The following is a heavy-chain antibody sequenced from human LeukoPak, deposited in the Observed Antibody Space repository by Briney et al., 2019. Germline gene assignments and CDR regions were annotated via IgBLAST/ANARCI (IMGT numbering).Heavy chain of an antibody. J-gene: IGHJ5*02. V-gene: IGHV3-21*01. CDR1: GFTFSSYS. CDR3: ARVIAAAGTRQSWFDP. D-gene: IGHD6-13*01. Sequence: GGSLRLSCAASGFTFSSYSMNWVRRAPGKGLEWVSSISSSSSYIYYADSVKGRFTISRDNAKNSLYLQMNSLRAEDTAVYYCARVIAAAGTRQSWFDPWGQGTLVTVSS. CDR2: ISSSSSYI.